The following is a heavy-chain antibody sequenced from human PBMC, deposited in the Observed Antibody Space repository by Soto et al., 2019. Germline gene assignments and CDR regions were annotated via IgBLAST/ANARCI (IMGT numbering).Heavy chain of an antibody. CDR3: ARRKERSGPHYFDS. J-gene: IGHJ4*02. CDR2: MNPSTGNT. CDR1: GYTFTSCD. Sequence: QVQLVQSGAEVKKPGASVKVSCKASGYTFTSCDIHWVRQVTGQGLEWMGWMNPSTGNTGFAQEFQGRVTLTRNTSITTAYMELSSLRSEDTAVYFCARRKERSGPHYFDSWGREPWSPSP. D-gene: IGHD6-25*01. V-gene: IGHV1-8*01.